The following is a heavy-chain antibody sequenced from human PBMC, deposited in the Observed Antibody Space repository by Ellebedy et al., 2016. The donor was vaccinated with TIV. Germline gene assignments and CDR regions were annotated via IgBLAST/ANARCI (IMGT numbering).Heavy chain of an antibody. V-gene: IGHV1-69*05. D-gene: IGHD6-13*01. Sequence: ASVKVSCKASGGTFSSYAISWVRQAPGQGLEWMGGIIPIFGTANYAQKFQGRVTMTRDTSTSTVYMELSSLRSEDTAVYYCARDVTQQLGDYWGQGTLVTVSS. CDR3: ARDVTQQLGDY. J-gene: IGHJ4*02. CDR1: GGTFSSYA. CDR2: IIPIFGTA.